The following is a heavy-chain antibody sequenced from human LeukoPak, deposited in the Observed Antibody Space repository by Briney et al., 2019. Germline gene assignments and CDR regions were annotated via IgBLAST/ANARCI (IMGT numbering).Heavy chain of an antibody. Sequence: GGSLRLSCAASGFTFSSYGMHWVRQAPGEGLEGVAFIRYDGSNNYYEDSVKGRFTFSRDNSKNTLYLQMNSLRAEDTAVYYCAKDRVAVMWWSRVSPTYYYYMDVWGKGTTVTVSS. J-gene: IGHJ6*03. CDR1: GFTFSSYG. CDR3: AKDRVAVMWWSRVSPTYYYYMDV. D-gene: IGHD2-21*01. CDR2: IRYDGSNN. V-gene: IGHV3-30*02.